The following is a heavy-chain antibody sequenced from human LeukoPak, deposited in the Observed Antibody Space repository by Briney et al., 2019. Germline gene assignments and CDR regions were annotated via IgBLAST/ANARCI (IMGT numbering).Heavy chain of an antibody. Sequence: PSETLSLTFTVSGGSISSSSFYWGWIRQPPGKGLEWIVSSSYSGNTYYNPSLKSRVTISVDTSKNQFSLRLSSVTAADTALYYCARVADYGDYQLDYWGQGTLVTVSS. CDR2: SSYSGNT. CDR3: ARVADYGDYQLDY. V-gene: IGHV4-39*07. D-gene: IGHD4-17*01. CDR1: GGSISSSSFY. J-gene: IGHJ4*02.